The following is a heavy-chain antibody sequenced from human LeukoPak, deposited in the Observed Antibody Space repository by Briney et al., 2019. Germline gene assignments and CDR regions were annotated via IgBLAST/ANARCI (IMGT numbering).Heavy chain of an antibody. D-gene: IGHD3-3*01. CDR1: GYTLTELS. V-gene: IGHV1-24*01. CDR3: TTGAGPASRFLEWLLGLDV. Sequence: ASVKVSCKVSGYTLTELSMHWVRQAPGKGLEWMGGFDSEDGETIYAQKFQGRVTMTEDTSTDTAYMELSSLRSEDTAIYYCTTGAGPASRFLEWLLGLDVWGKGTTVTVSS. J-gene: IGHJ6*04. CDR2: FDSEDGET.